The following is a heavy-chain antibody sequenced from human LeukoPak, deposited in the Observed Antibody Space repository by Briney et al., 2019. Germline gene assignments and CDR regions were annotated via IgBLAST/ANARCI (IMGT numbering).Heavy chain of an antibody. J-gene: IGHJ4*02. Sequence: SETLSLTCAVSGGSISSGGYSWSWIRQPPGKGLEWIGYIYHSGSTYYNPSLKSRVTISVDRSKNQFSLKLSSVTAADTAVYYCAGSRCSSTSCYSDYWGQGTLVTVSS. CDR1: GGSISSGGYS. CDR3: AGSRCSSTSCYSDY. D-gene: IGHD2-2*01. CDR2: IYHSGST. V-gene: IGHV4-30-2*01.